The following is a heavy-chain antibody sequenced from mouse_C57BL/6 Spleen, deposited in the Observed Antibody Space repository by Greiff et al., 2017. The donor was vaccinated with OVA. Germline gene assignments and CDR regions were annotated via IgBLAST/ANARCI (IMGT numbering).Heavy chain of an antibody. J-gene: IGHJ2*01. CDR2: IYPRDGST. V-gene: IGHV1-78*01. Sequence: QDQLQQSDAELVKPGASVKISCKVSGYTFTDHTIHWMKQRPEQGLEWIGYIYPRDGSTKYNEKFKGKATLTADKSSSTAYMQLNSLTSEDAAVYFCAYYDYDAGYFDYWGQGTTLTVSS. D-gene: IGHD2-4*01. CDR3: AYYDYDAGYFDY. CDR1: GYTFTDHT.